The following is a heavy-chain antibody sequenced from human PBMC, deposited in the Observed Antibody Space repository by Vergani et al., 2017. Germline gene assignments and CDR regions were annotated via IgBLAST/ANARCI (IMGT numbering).Heavy chain of an antibody. V-gene: IGHV4-39*01. CDR2: IYYSGRT. D-gene: IGHD2-2*01. Sequence: QLQLQESGPGLVKPSETLSLTCTVSGGSISSSSYYWGWIRQPPGKGLEWIGSIYYSGRTYSTPSLKSRVTISVDTSKNQFSLKLSSVTAADTAVYYCARGSLFEGVVVPAAMFDWGQGTLVNVAA. CDR3: ARGSLFEGVVVPAAMFD. CDR1: GGSISSSSYY. J-gene: IGHJ4*02.